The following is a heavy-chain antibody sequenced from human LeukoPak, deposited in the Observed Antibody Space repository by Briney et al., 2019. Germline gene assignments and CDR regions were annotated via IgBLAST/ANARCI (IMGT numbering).Heavy chain of an antibody. CDR1: GFTFSSYS. J-gene: IGHJ4*02. Sequence: GGSLRLSCAASGFTFSSYSMNWVRQAPGKGLEWVSSISSSSSYIYYADSVKGRFTISRDNAKNSLYQQMNSLRAEDTAVYYCARDRLKYSSSWTSEGSHYDYWGQGTLVTVSS. CDR3: ARDRLKYSSSWTSEGSHYDY. CDR2: ISSSSSYI. D-gene: IGHD6-6*01. V-gene: IGHV3-21*01.